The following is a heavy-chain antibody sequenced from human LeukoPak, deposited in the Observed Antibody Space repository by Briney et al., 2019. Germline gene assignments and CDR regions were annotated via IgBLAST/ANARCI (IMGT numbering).Heavy chain of an antibody. CDR2: ISSSSSYI. V-gene: IGHV3-21*01. J-gene: IGHJ5*02. CDR1: GFTFSSYS. CDR3: TRMSREAPGLPDL. D-gene: IGHD5-24*01. Sequence: PGGSLRLSCAASGFTFSSYSMNWVRQAPGKGLEWVSSISSSSSYIYYADSVKGRFTISRDNAKNTLYLQIGSLRADDTAVYYCTRMSREAPGLPDLWGQETLVTVSS.